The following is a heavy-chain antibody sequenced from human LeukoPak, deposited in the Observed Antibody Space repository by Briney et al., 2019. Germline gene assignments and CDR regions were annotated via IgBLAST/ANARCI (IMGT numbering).Heavy chain of an antibody. J-gene: IGHJ4*02. V-gene: IGHV1-2*02. CDR1: GYIFDIYA. D-gene: IGHD1-26*01. CDR3: ARQSGTYWGLDY. CDR2: MNVKTGAT. Sequence: APVKVSCKASGYIFDIYALIWVRQAPGHGLEWLGWMNVKTGATSSAQRFPGRFTMTRDTSIGTASMEFSSLTSDDTAVYYCARQSGTYWGLDYWGQGTLVTVSS.